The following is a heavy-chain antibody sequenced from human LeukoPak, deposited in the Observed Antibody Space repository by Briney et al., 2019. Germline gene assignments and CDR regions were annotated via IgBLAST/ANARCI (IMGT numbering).Heavy chain of an antibody. CDR2: IYSSGST. D-gene: IGHD5-18*01. J-gene: IGHJ6*03. Sequence: PSETLSLTCTVSGGSINSGTYYWGRIRQPAGKGLEWIGRIYSSGSTNYNPSLKSRVTISVDMSKNQFPLKLSSVSAADTAVYYCARTTEGGYTYDYFYYYYMDVWGKGTTVTISS. CDR3: ARTTEGGYTYDYFYYYYMDV. CDR1: GGSINSGTYY. V-gene: IGHV4-61*02.